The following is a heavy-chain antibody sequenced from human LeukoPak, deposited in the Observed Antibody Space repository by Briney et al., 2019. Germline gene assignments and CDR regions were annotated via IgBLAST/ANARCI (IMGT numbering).Heavy chain of an antibody. CDR2: ISGSSGST. CDR3: AKRLGGWPSYYFDY. V-gene: IGHV3-23*01. CDR1: GFTFSSYA. J-gene: IGHJ4*02. Sequence: GGSLRLSCAASGFTFSSYAMSWVRQAPGKGLECVSAISGSSGSTSYADSVKGRFTISRDNSKNTLYPQMNSLRAEDTAVYYCAKRLGGWPSYYFDYWGQGTLVTVSS. D-gene: IGHD6-19*01.